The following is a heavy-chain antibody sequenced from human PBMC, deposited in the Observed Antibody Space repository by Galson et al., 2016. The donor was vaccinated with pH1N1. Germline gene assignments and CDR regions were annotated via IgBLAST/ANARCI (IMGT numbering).Heavy chain of an antibody. CDR2: IYYSGTT. CDR3: ARGEGIRYYYSGMDV. D-gene: IGHD3-16*01. V-gene: IGHV4-30-4*01. Sequence: LSLTCTVSGGSMDSADYYWSWIRQPPGKGLEWIGYIYYSGTTYFSPSLKSRLSMSVDMSNNQFSLTLNSVTAADTAVYYCARGEGIRYYYSGMDVWGQGTTVTVFS. CDR1: GGSMDSADYY. J-gene: IGHJ6*02.